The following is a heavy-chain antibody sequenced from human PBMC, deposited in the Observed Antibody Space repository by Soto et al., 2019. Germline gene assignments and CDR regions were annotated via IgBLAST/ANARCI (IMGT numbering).Heavy chain of an antibody. J-gene: IGHJ4*02. V-gene: IGHV1-18*01. Sequence: QVQLVQSGAEVKKPGASVKVSCKASGYTFTSYGISWVRQAPGQGLEWMGWISAYNGNTNYAQKLQGRVTMTTDTPTSTAYMELRSLRSDDTAVYYCARDYYYGSGSYYNVFDYWGQGTLVTVSS. CDR2: ISAYNGNT. CDR3: ARDYYYGSGSYYNVFDY. CDR1: GYTFTSYG. D-gene: IGHD3-10*01.